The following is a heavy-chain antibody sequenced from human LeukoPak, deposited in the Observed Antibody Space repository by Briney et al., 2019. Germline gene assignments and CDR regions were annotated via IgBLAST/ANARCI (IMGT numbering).Heavy chain of an antibody. D-gene: IGHD5-24*01. V-gene: IGHV3-53*01. J-gene: IGHJ4*02. CDR3: ARKRRDGYYFDY. CDR2: IYSGGST. Sequence: GGSLRLSCAASGFTVCSNYMSWVRQAPGKGLEWVSVIYSGGSTYYADSVKGRFTISRDNSKNTLYLQMNSLRAEDTAVYYCARKRRDGYYFDYWGQGTLVTVSS. CDR1: GFTVCSNY.